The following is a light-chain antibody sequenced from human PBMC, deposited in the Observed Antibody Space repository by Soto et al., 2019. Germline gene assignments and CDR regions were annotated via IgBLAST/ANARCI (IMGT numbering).Light chain of an antibody. CDR1: GSDIGTYNF. V-gene: IGLV2-14*01. Sequence: QSALTQPASVSGSPGQSITISCSGSGSDIGTYNFVSWYQHHPGRAPKLIISEVANRPSGVSDRFSGSKSGSLASLTISGLQADDEAVYCCSSYTNTGTLVVFGVGTKLTVL. CDR3: SSYTNTGTLVV. J-gene: IGLJ3*02. CDR2: EVA.